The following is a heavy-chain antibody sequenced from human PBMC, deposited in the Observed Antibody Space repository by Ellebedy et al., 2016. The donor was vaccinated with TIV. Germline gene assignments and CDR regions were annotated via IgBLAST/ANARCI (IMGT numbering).Heavy chain of an antibody. CDR2: ISDSGGST. V-gene: IGHV3-23*01. Sequence: GESLKISCAASGLTFSSYAMSWVRQAPGKGLEWVSAISDSGGSTYYADSVKGRFTISRDNSKNTLYLQMNSLRAEDTAVYYCVKEASQSYSDCWGQGTLVTVSS. D-gene: IGHD5-12*01. CDR1: GLTFSSYA. J-gene: IGHJ4*02. CDR3: VKEASQSYSDC.